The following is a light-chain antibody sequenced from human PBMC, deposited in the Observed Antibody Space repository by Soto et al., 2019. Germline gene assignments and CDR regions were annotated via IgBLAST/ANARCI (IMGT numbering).Light chain of an antibody. CDR2: SNN. Sequence: QSVLTQPPSASGTPGQRVTISCSGSSSNIGSNTVNWYQQLPGTASKLLIYSNNQRPSGVPDRFSGSKSGTSASLAISGLQFADDADYDCAAWDYGLNGWVFGGGTKLTVL. V-gene: IGLV1-44*01. J-gene: IGLJ3*02. CDR1: SSNIGSNT. CDR3: AAWDYGLNGWV.